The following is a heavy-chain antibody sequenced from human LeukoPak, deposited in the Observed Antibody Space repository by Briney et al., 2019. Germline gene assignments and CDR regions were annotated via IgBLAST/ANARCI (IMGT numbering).Heavy chain of an antibody. D-gene: IGHD2-15*01. CDR3: AREGRGIPLGAFDI. V-gene: IGHV1-69*04. Sequence: ASVKVSCKASGGTFSSSAISWVRQAPGQGLEWMGRIIPILGIANYAQKFQGRVTITADKSTSTAYMELSSLRSEDTAVYYCAREGRGIPLGAFDIWGQGTMVTVSS. CDR1: GGTFSSSA. J-gene: IGHJ3*02. CDR2: IIPILGIA.